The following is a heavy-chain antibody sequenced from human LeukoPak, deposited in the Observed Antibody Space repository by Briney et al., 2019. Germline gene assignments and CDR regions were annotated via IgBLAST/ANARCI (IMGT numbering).Heavy chain of an antibody. D-gene: IGHD3-16*01. CDR1: GGSFSGYY. V-gene: IGHV4-34*01. CDR3: ARGGESSNFDY. Sequence: SETLSLTCAVYGGSFSGYYWSWIRQPPGKGLEWIGEINHSGSTNYNPSLKGRVTISVDTSKNQFSLKLNSVTAADTAVYYCARGGESSNFDYWGQGTLVTVSS. J-gene: IGHJ4*02. CDR2: INHSGST.